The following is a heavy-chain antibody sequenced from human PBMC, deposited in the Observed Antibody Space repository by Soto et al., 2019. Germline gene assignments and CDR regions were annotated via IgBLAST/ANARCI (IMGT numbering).Heavy chain of an antibody. CDR3: ARFSFGDPFDY. D-gene: IGHD4-17*01. V-gene: IGHV1-69*02. CDR2: IIPILGIA. CDR1: GGTFSSYT. Sequence: QVQLVQSGAEVKKPGSSVKVCCKASGGTFSSYTISWVRQAPGQGLEWMGRIIPILGIANYAQKFQGRVTITADKSTSTAYMELSSLRSEDTAVYYCARFSFGDPFDYWGQGTLVTVSS. J-gene: IGHJ4*02.